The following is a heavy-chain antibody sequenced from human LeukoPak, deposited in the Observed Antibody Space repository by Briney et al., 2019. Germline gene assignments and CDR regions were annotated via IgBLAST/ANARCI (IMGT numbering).Heavy chain of an antibody. CDR2: IYYSGST. V-gene: IGHV4-39*07. D-gene: IGHD3-22*01. CDR1: GGSISSGSYY. CDR3: ARVTGYMIEDYFDY. J-gene: IGHJ4*02. Sequence: SETLSLTCTVSGGSISSGSYYWGWIRQPPGKGLEWIGSIYYSGSTYYNPSLKSRVTISVDTSKNQFSLKLRSVTAADTAVYYCARVTGYMIEDYFDYWGQGTLVTVSS.